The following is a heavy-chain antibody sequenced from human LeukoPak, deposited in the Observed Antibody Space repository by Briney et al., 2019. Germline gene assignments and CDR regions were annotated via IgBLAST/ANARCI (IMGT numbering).Heavy chain of an antibody. CDR1: GFTFDDYT. J-gene: IGHJ4*02. CDR3: AKDVCSGGSCYAFDY. D-gene: IGHD2-15*01. Sequence: GGSLRLSCAASGFTFDDYTMHWVRQAPGKGLEGGSFISWDGGRTYYADSVKGRFTISRDNSKNFLYLQMNSLRTEDTALYYCAKDVCSGGSCYAFDYWGQGTLVTVSS. V-gene: IGHV3-43*01. CDR2: ISWDGGRT.